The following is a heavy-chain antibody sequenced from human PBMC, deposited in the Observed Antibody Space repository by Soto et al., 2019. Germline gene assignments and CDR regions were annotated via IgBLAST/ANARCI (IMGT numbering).Heavy chain of an antibody. CDR2: ISWNSGSI. CDR3: AKDSPKYFSGGSFYWGYYFDY. Sequence: EVQLVESGGGLVQPGRSLRLSCAASGFTFDDYAMHWVRQAPGKGLEWVSGISWNSGSIGYADSVKGRFTISRDNAKNSLYLQMNSLRAEYTALYYCAKDSPKYFSGGSFYWGYYFDYWGQGTLVTVSS. V-gene: IGHV3-9*01. CDR1: GFTFDDYA. D-gene: IGHD2-15*01. J-gene: IGHJ4*02.